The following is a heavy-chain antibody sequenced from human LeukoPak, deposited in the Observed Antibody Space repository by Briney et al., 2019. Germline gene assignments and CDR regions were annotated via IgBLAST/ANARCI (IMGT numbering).Heavy chain of an antibody. CDR3: AGDSPYSSNSLGFHH. CDR1: GYTFTSYG. D-gene: IGHD6-13*01. V-gene: IGHV1-18*01. Sequence: ASVKVSCKASGYTFTSYGISWVRQAPGQGLECMGWISAYNGNTNYAQKLQGRVTMTTDTSTSTAYMELRSLRSDDTAVYYYAGDSPYSSNSLGFHHWGQGTLVTVSS. J-gene: IGHJ4*02. CDR2: ISAYNGNT.